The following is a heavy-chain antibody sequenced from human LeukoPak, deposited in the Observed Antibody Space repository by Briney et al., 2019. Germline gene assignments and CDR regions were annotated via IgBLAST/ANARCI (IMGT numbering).Heavy chain of an antibody. CDR1: GGSISSYY. J-gene: IGHJ4*02. CDR3: ARQKGGSGLGY. D-gene: IGHD3-10*01. V-gene: IGHV4-59*08. Sequence: SETLSLTCNVSGGSISSYYWSWIRQPPGKGLEWIGYIYYSGSTNHNPSLKSRVTISVDTSKNQFSLKLSSVTAADTAVYYCARQKGGSGLGYWGQGTLVTVSS. CDR2: IYYSGST.